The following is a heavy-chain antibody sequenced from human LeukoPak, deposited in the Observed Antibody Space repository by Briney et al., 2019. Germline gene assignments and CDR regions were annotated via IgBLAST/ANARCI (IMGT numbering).Heavy chain of an antibody. Sequence: SGGSLRLSCAASGFTFSSYAMSWVRQAPGKGLEWVSAISGSGGSTYYADSEKGRFTISRDNSKNTLYLQMNSLRAEDTAVYYCAKDGYCSSTSCYWSYWGQGTLVTVSS. J-gene: IGHJ4*02. CDR2: ISGSGGST. CDR3: AKDGYCSSTSCYWSY. V-gene: IGHV3-23*01. CDR1: GFTFSSYA. D-gene: IGHD2-2*03.